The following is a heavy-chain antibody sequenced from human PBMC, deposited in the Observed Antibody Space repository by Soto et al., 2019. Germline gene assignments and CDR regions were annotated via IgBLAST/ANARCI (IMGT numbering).Heavy chain of an antibody. Sequence: SETLSLTCSVSGASISSGDYFWSWIRQPPGKGLQWIGYIFYTGRTYYNPSLRSRVSISLDTSRNQFFLGLTSVTAADTAVYYCARVRSPSNRSSWSLFDPSGQGTRVPVSS. CDR3: ARVRSPSNRSSWSLFDP. D-gene: IGHD2-2*01. V-gene: IGHV4-30-4*01. CDR1: GASISSGDYF. CDR2: IFYTGRT. J-gene: IGHJ5*02.